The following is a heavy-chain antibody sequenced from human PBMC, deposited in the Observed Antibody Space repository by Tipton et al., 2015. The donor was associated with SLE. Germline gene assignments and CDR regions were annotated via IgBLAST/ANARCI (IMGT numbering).Heavy chain of an antibody. CDR3: ARGMRYCSGGSCYGCSFDV. CDR2: IYYSGST. V-gene: IGHV4-31*03. D-gene: IGHD2-15*01. J-gene: IGHJ3*01. CDR1: GGSISSGGYY. Sequence: TLSLTCTVSGGSISSGGYYWSWIRQHPGKGLEWIWYIYYSGSTYYNPSLKSRVTISVDTSKNQFSLKLSSVTAADTAVYYCARGMRYCSGGSCYGCSFDVWGQGTMVTVSS.